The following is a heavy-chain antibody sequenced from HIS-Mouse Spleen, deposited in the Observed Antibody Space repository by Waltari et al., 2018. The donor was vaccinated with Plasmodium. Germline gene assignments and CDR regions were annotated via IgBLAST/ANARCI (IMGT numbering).Heavy chain of an antibody. Sequence: EVQLVESGGGLIQPGGSLRLSCAASGFTVSSNYMSWVRQAPGKGLEWVSGIYCGRSTYYADPVKGRFTISRDNSKNTLYLQMNSLRAEDTAVYYCARGMKSSSSAFDIWGQGTMVTVSS. J-gene: IGHJ3*02. D-gene: IGHD6-6*01. V-gene: IGHV3-53*01. CDR3: ARGMKSSSSAFDI. CDR2: IYCGRST. CDR1: GFTVSSNY.